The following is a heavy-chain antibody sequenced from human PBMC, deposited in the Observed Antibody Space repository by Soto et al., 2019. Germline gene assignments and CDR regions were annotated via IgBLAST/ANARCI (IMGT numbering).Heavy chain of an antibody. D-gene: IGHD1-26*01. CDR3: NTYGVGAANSWFDP. Sequence: GGSLRLSCAGSGFIFSNVWMNWVRQAPGKGLEWVGHIKSKSDDGTTDYAAPVKGRFTISRDDSKNTLYLEMNSLQSEDTALYYCNTYGVGAANSWFDPWGQGTLVTVSS. J-gene: IGHJ5*01. CDR2: IKSKSDDGTT. V-gene: IGHV3-15*01. CDR1: GFIFSNVW.